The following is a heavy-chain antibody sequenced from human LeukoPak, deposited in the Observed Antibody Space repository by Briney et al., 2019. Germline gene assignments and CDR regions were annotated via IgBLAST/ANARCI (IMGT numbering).Heavy chain of an antibody. J-gene: IGHJ4*02. CDR3: ASLYYGSGSFDY. Sequence: SETLSLTCTVSGGSISSYYWSWIRQPPGRGLEWIGYIYYSGSTNYNPSLKSRVTISVDTSKNQFSLKLTSVTAADTAVYYCASLYYGSGSFDYWGQGTLVTVSS. D-gene: IGHD3-10*01. CDR1: GGSISSYY. CDR2: IYYSGST. V-gene: IGHV4-59*01.